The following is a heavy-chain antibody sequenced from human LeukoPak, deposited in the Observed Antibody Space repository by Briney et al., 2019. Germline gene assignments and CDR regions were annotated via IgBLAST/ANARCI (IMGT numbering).Heavy chain of an antibody. CDR3: TRHGLELATTKGYYYYMDV. V-gene: IGHV3-73*01. CDR2: IRSKANSYAT. J-gene: IGHJ6*03. D-gene: IGHD5-24*01. Sequence: GGSLRLSCAASGFTFSGSAMHWVRQASGKGLEWVGRIRSKANSYATAYAASVKGRFTISRDDSKNTAYLQMNSLKTEDTAVYYCTRHGLELATTKGYYYYMDVWGKGTTVTVSS. CDR1: GFTFSGSA.